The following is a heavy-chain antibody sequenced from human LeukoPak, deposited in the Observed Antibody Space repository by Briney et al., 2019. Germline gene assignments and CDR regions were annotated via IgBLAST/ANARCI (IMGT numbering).Heavy chain of an antibody. V-gene: IGHV1-2*02. D-gene: IGHD4-17*01. Sequence: ASVKVSCKASRYTFSGYYVHWVRQAPGQGLEWMGWINANSGVTNYAQNFQGRVTMTRDTSISTVYMELSSPRSDDTAVYYCASYGVFSHNLDYWGQGTLVTVSS. CDR3: ASYGVFSHNLDY. CDR2: INANSGVT. J-gene: IGHJ4*02. CDR1: RYTFSGYY.